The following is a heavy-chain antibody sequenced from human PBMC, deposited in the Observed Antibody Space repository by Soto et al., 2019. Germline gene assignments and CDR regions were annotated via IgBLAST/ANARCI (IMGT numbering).Heavy chain of an antibody. Sequence: QVHLVQSGAEGKKPGSSVKVSCKTSGGSFNNYAVSWVRQAPGQGLEWMGGIIPNFDTPNYAQKFQDRVTIIADESTSTVYMELRSLRSNDKAVYYCALAMVREILIFESSGMHVWGQGTTVIVSS. D-gene: IGHD3-10*01. CDR2: IIPNFDTP. CDR3: ALAMVREILIFESSGMHV. CDR1: GGSFNNYA. J-gene: IGHJ6*02. V-gene: IGHV1-69*01.